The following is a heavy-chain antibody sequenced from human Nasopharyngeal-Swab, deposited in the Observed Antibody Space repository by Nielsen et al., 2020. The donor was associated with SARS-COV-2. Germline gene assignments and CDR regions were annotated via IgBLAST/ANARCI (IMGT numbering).Heavy chain of an antibody. CDR1: GFTFNNYN. V-gene: IGHV3-21*01. J-gene: IGHJ6*02. Sequence: GESLKISCAVSGFTFNNYNFNWVRQAPGKVLEWVSSISSSSSYIYYADSVKGRFTISRDNAKNSLYLQMNSLRAEDTAVYYCARDGLDYDFWSAYFMDVWGQGTTVTVSS. CDR3: ARDGLDYDFWSAYFMDV. D-gene: IGHD3-3*01. CDR2: ISSSSSYI.